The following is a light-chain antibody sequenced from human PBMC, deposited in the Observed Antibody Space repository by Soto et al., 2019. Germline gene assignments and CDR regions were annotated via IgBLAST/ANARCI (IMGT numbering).Light chain of an antibody. J-gene: IGKJ1*01. V-gene: IGKV3-11*01. CDR2: DSS. Sequence: EIVLTQSTATLSLSPGDRATLSCRASQSVSSYVAWYQQKPGQAPRLLIYDSSNRATGIPARFSGSGSGTDFTLTISRLESEDFAIYYCQQRGNWPRTFGQGTKVEIK. CDR3: QQRGNWPRT. CDR1: QSVSSY.